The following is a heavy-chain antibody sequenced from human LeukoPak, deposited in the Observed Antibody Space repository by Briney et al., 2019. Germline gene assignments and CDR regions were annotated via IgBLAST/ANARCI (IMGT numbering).Heavy chain of an antibody. Sequence: PGGSLRLSCAASGVTFSKYWMLWVRQAPGKGLESVSRINTDGTVTTYADSVKGRLTVSRDNADNTMFLQMNSVRDEDTAVYYCATKQWLAPPPDSWGQGTPITVSS. CDR3: ATKQWLAPPPDS. J-gene: IGHJ4*03. CDR2: INTDGTVT. CDR1: GVTFSKYW. D-gene: IGHD6-19*01. V-gene: IGHV3-74*01.